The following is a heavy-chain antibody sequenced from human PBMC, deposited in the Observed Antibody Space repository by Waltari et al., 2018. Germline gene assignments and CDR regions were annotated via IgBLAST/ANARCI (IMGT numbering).Heavy chain of an antibody. CDR1: GGSISSSSYY. J-gene: IGHJ5*02. V-gene: IGHV4-39*07. CDR2: IYYSGST. D-gene: IGHD3-3*01. Sequence: QLQLQESGPGLVKPSETLSLTCTVSGGSISSSSYYWGWIRQPPGKGLDWIGSIYYSGSTYYNPSLKSRVTISVDTSKNLFSLKLSSVTAADTAVYYCARRHTIFGVVNWFDPWGQGTLVTVSS. CDR3: ARRHTIFGVVNWFDP.